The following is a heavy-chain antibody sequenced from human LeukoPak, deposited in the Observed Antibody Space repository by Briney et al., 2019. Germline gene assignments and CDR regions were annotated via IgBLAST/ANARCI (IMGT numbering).Heavy chain of an antibody. CDR2: IYHSGST. V-gene: IGHV4-30-2*01. CDR3: ARASGSYSH. J-gene: IGHJ1*01. Sequence: PSQTLSLTCAVSGGSISSGGYSWSWIRQPPGKGLEWIGYIYHSGSTYYNPSLKSRVTISVDRSKNQFSLKLSSVTAADTAVYYCARASGSYSHWGQGTLVTVSS. CDR1: GGSISSGGYS. D-gene: IGHD1-26*01.